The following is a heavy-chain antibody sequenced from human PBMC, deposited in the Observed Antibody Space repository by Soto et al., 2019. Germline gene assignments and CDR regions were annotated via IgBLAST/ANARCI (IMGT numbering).Heavy chain of an antibody. V-gene: IGHV4-30-4*01. Sequence: SETLSLTCTVSGGSISSGDYYWSWIRQPPGKGLEWIGYSYYSGYTYYNPSLKSRVTISVDTSKNQFSLNLSSVTVADSAVYYCARHTGATPLYYMDVWGKGATVTVSS. CDR2: SYYSGYT. CDR1: GGSISSGDYY. CDR3: ARHTGATPLYYMDV. D-gene: IGHD2-2*02. J-gene: IGHJ6*03.